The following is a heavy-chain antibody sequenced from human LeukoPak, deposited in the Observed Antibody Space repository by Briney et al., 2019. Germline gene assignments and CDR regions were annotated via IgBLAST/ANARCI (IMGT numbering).Heavy chain of an antibody. Sequence: SETLSLTCTVSGGSISSSSYYWGWIRQPPGKGLEWIGSIYYSGSTYYNPSLKSRVTISVDTSKNQFSLKLSSVTAADTAVYYCARVPRIGYYFDYWGQGTLVTVSS. CDR2: IYYSGST. J-gene: IGHJ4*02. D-gene: IGHD3-16*01. V-gene: IGHV4-39*07. CDR1: GGSISSSSYY. CDR3: ARVPRIGYYFDY.